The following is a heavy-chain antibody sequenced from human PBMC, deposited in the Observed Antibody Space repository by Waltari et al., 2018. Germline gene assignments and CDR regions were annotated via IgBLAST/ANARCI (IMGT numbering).Heavy chain of an antibody. CDR2: INHSGST. J-gene: IGHJ6*02. CDR3: ARVHRMANDFWSGYYNDYGMDV. CDR1: GWSFSGYY. D-gene: IGHD3-3*01. V-gene: IGHV4-34*01. Sequence: QVQLQQWGAGLLKPSETLSLTCAVYGWSFSGYYWSWIRQPPGKGLEWIGEINHSGSTNYNPSLKSRVTISVDTSKNQFSLKLSSVTAADTAVYYCARVHRMANDFWSGYYNDYGMDVWGQGTTVTVSS.